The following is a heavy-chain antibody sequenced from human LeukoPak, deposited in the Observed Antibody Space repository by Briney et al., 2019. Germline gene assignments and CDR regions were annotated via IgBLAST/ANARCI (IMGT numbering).Heavy chain of an antibody. CDR1: GYTFTGYY. V-gene: IGHV1-2*02. Sequence: ASVKVSCKASGYTFTGYYMHWVRQAPGQGLEWMGWINPNSGGTNYAQKFQGRVTITADKSTSTAYMELSSLRSEDTAVYYCARDPLDYYDSSGPTPIDYWGQGTLVTVSS. J-gene: IGHJ4*02. D-gene: IGHD3-22*01. CDR3: ARDPLDYYDSSGPTPIDY. CDR2: INPNSGGT.